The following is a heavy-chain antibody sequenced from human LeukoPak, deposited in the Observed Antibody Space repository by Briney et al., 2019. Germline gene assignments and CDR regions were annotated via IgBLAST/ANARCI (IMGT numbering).Heavy chain of an antibody. CDR1: GYSFTNYW. D-gene: IGHD5-18*01. CDR2: IFPGDSHT. Sequence: GESLKISCKGSGYSFTNYWIAWVRQRPGKGLEWMGIIFPGDSHTRYSPSFQGQVTISADKSISTAYLQWNSLKASDTAMYYCARRHRRGAYTYGVDYWGQGTPVTVSS. V-gene: IGHV5-51*01. CDR3: ARRHRRGAYTYGVDY. J-gene: IGHJ4*02.